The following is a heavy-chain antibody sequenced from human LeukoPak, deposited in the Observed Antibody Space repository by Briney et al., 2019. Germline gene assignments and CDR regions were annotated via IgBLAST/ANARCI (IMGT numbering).Heavy chain of an antibody. Sequence: SVKVSCKVSGGPFSSYAISWVRQASGQGLEGMGSLIPIFGTANYAQKFQGGGTNTPDESTSTAYMELSSLRSEDTAVYYCARESYIVATITGFDYWGQGTLVTVSS. J-gene: IGHJ4*02. D-gene: IGHD5-12*01. CDR1: GGPFSSYA. CDR2: LIPIFGTA. CDR3: ARESYIVATITGFDY. V-gene: IGHV1-69*13.